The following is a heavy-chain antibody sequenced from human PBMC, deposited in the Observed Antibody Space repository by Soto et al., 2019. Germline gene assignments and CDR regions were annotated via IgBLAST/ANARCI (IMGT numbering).Heavy chain of an antibody. CDR1: GFTFSTYA. Sequence: GGSLRLSCAASGFTFSTYAMSWVRQAPGKGLEWVSVISGSGSSTYYADSVEGRFTISRDNSKNTLYLQMNSLRAEDTAVYYCAKDASSGITSFDLWGRGTLVTVS. J-gene: IGHJ2*01. D-gene: IGHD3-3*01. CDR2: ISGSGSST. V-gene: IGHV3-23*01. CDR3: AKDASSGITSFDL.